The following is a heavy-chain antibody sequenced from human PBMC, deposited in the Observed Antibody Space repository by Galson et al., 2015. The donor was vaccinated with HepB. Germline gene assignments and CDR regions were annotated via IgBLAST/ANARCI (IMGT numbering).Heavy chain of an antibody. D-gene: IGHD6-19*01. CDR1: GFTFSSYA. CDR3: ASAVAGTSDY. V-gene: IGHV3-30*04. J-gene: IGHJ4*02. Sequence: SLRLSCAASGFTFSSYAMHWVRQAPGKGLEWVAVISYDGSNKYYAESVKGRFTISRDNSKNTLYLQMNSLRAEDTAVYYCASAVAGTSDYWGQGTLVTVSS. CDR2: ISYDGSNK.